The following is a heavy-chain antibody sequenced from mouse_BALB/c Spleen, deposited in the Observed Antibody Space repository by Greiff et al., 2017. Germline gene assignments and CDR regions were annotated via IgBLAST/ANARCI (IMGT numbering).Heavy chain of an antibody. Sequence: EVKLMESGGGLVQPGGSLKLSCAASGFTFSSYGMSWVRQTPDKRLELVATINSNGGSTYYPDSVKGRITISRDNAKNTLYLQMSSLKSEDTAMYYCARDRGMITTCAMDYWGQGTSVTVSS. CDR2: INSNGGST. CDR1: GFTFSSYG. V-gene: IGHV5-6-3*01. J-gene: IGHJ4*01. CDR3: ARDRGMITTCAMDY. D-gene: IGHD2-4*01.